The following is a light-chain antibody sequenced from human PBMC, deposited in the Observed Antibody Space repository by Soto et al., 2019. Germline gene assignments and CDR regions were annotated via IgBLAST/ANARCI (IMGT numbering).Light chain of an antibody. CDR2: EVS. J-gene: IGLJ3*02. Sequence: QSALTQPASVSGSPGQSITISCTGTSSDVGGYNYVSWYQQHPGKAPKLMIYEVSNRPSGVSNRFSGSKSGNMASLTISGLQAEDEADYYCSSYTSTAWVFGGGTKLIVL. CDR1: SSDVGGYNY. CDR3: SSYTSTAWV. V-gene: IGLV2-14*01.